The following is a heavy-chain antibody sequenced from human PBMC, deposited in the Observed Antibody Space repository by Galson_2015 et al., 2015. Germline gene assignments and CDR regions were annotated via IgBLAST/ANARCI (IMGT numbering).Heavy chain of an antibody. Sequence: SVKVSCKASGFTFTSSAVQWVRQARGQRLEWIGWIVVGSGNTDYAQKFQERVTITRDMSTSTAYMELSSLRSEGTAVYYCAADQDVVVPAARYYYYYMDVWGKGTTVTVSS. CDR2: IVVGSGNT. J-gene: IGHJ6*03. CDR3: AADQDVVVPAARYYYYYMDV. D-gene: IGHD2-2*01. CDR1: GFTFTSSA. V-gene: IGHV1-58*01.